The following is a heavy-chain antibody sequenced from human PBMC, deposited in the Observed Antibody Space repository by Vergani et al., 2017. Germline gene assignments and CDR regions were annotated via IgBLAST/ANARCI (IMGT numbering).Heavy chain of an antibody. J-gene: IGHJ5*02. CDR3: ARAGRGIAARPFDP. CDR2: IYTSGST. CDR1: GGSISSGSYY. D-gene: IGHD6-6*01. V-gene: IGHV4-61*02. Sequence: QVQLQESGPGLVKPSQTLSLTCTVSGGSISSGSYYWSCIRQPAGKGLEWIGRIYTSGSTNYNPSLKSRVTMSVDTYNNKFSLKLSSVTAADTAVYYCARAGRGIAARPFDPWGQGILVTVSS.